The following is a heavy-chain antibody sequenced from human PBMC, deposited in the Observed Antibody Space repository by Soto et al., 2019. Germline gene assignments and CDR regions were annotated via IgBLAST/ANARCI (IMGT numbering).Heavy chain of an antibody. D-gene: IGHD1-1*01. J-gene: IGHJ5*02. CDR3: VRDGTKTLRDWFDP. V-gene: IGHV4-4*07. Sequence: SETLSLTCTVSGASISGFYWSWIRKSAGKGLEWIGRIYATGTTDYNPSLKSRVMMSVDTSKKQFSLKLRSVTAADTGVYYCVRDGTKTLRDWFDPWGQEISVTVSS. CDR1: GASISGFY. CDR2: IYATGTT.